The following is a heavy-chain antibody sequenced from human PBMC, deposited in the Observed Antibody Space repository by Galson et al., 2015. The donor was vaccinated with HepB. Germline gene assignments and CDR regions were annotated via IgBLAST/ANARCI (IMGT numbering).Heavy chain of an antibody. Sequence: PALVKPTQTLTLTCTVSGFSLSNARMGVSWIRQPPGKALEWLAHVFSHDEKSYRTSLKSRLTLSQDTSQGQGGLNRTNMDPVDTATYYCARASRSRSIAVAVGFDYWGQGTLVTVSS. CDR1: GFSLSNARMG. D-gene: IGHD6-19*01. V-gene: IGHV2-26*01. CDR2: VFSHDEK. CDR3: ARASRSRSIAVAVGFDY. J-gene: IGHJ4*02.